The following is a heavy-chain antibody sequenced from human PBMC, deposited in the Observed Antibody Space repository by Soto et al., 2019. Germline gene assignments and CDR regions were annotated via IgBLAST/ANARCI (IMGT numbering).Heavy chain of an antibody. J-gene: IGHJ5*02. CDR3: TRDQGGSYDSWFDP. V-gene: IGHV3-21*01. D-gene: IGHD1-26*01. Sequence: EVQVVESGGGLVQPGGSLRLSCSFTFSMCSMNWVRQAPGKGLEWVASISSGGDYIKYADSVKGRFTISRDNAKNSVSLQMNSLRVDDTAIYFCTRDQGGSYDSWFDPWGQGTLVTVSS. CDR1: FTFSMCS. CDR2: ISSGGDYI.